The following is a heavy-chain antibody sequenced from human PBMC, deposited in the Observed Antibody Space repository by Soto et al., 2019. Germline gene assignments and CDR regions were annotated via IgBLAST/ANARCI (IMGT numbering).Heavy chain of an antibody. V-gene: IGHV1-24*01. CDR3: ATVSGCSSTSCYTGILYYYYGMDV. CDR2: FDPEDGET. CDR1: GYTPTELS. J-gene: IGHJ6*02. Sequence: GASVKVSCKVSGYTPTELSMHWVRQAPGKGLEWMGGFDPEDGETIYAQKFQGRVTMTEDTSTDTAYMELSSLRSEDTAVYYCATVSGCSSTSCYTGILYYYYGMDVWGQGTTVTVSS. D-gene: IGHD2-2*02.